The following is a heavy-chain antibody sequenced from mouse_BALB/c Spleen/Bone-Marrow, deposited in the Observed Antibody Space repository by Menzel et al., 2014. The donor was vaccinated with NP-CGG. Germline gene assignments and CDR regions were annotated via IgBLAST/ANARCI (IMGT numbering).Heavy chain of an antibody. V-gene: IGHV1S81*02. Sequence: QVQLQQSGAELVKPGASVKLSCKSSGYTFTSYWMHWAKQRPGQGLEWIGEIIPSNGRTNYNEKFKSKATLTVDKSSNTAYMQLSSLTSEDSAVYYCARWLLQYFDVWGAGTTVTVSS. D-gene: IGHD2-3*01. J-gene: IGHJ1*01. CDR3: ARWLLQYFDV. CDR2: IIPSNGRT. CDR1: GYTFTSYW.